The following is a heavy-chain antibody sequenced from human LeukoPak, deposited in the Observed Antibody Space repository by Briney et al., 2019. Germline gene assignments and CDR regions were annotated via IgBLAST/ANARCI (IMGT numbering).Heavy chain of an antibody. J-gene: IGHJ6*02. CDR3: ARDGPDTNGPQWSYYAMDV. Sequence: SETLSLTCTVSGGSISSYYWSWIRQPPGKGLEWIGYIYYSGSTNYNPSLKSRVTISVDTSKNQFSLKLSSVTAADTAVYYCARDGPDTNGPQWSYYAMDVWGQGTTVTVSS. CDR1: GGSISSYY. D-gene: IGHD1-14*01. CDR2: IYYSGST. V-gene: IGHV4-59*12.